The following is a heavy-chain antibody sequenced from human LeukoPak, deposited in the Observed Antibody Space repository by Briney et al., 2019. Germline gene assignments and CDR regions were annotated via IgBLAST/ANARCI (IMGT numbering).Heavy chain of an antibody. CDR3: ARLLGDLVVYYYYMDV. CDR1: GYSISSGYY. Sequence: SETLSLTCTVSGYSISSGYYWGWIRQPPGKGLEWIGSFYHSGNTYYNPSLESRVTISVDTSKNQFSLNLSSVTAADTAVYYCARLLGDLVVYYYYMDVWGKGTTVTVSS. V-gene: IGHV4-38-2*02. D-gene: IGHD2-21*01. J-gene: IGHJ6*03. CDR2: FYHSGNT.